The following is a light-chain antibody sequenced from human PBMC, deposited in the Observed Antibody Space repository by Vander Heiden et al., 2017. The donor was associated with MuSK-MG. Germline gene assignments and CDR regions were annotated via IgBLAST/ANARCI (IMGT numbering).Light chain of an antibody. Sequence: DRQMSEAAASRYPSLGDRVKSTCRASEGINSYLTWSQQKPGKAPKSLIFGASILQSGVPSKFSGVGSGTDFTLTISSLQPEDSATYYCQQYDSYPLTFGGGTKVEIK. CDR1: EGINSY. CDR3: QQYDSYPLT. J-gene: IGKJ4*01. V-gene: IGKV1-16*02. CDR2: GAS.